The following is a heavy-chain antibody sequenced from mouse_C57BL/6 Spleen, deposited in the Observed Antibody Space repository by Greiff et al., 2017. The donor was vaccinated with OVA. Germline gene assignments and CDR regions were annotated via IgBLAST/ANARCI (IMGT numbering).Heavy chain of an antibody. V-gene: IGHV1-55*01. CDR2: IYPGSGST. Sequence: QVQLQQPGAELVQPGASVKMSCKASGYTFTSYWITWVKQRPGQGLEWIGDIYPGSGSTNYNEKFKSKATLTVDPSSSTAYMQLSSLTSEDSAVYYCARSLGRGHWYFDVWGTGTTVTVSS. D-gene: IGHD4-1*01. CDR1: GYTFTSYW. CDR3: ARSLGRGHWYFDV. J-gene: IGHJ1*03.